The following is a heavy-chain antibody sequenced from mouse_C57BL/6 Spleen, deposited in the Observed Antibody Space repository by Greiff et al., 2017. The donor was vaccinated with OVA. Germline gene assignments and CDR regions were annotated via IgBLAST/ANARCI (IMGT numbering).Heavy chain of an antibody. J-gene: IGHJ1*03. V-gene: IGHV5-16*01. Sequence: DVMLVESEGGLVQPGSSMKLSCTASGFTFSDYYMAWVRQVPGKGLEWVANINYDGSSTYYLDSLKSRFIISRDNAKNILYLQMSSLRSEDTATYYCARTRGRITTVVARWYFDVWGTGTTVTVSS. CDR1: GFTFSDYY. CDR3: ARTRGRITTVVARWYFDV. CDR2: INYDGSST. D-gene: IGHD1-1*01.